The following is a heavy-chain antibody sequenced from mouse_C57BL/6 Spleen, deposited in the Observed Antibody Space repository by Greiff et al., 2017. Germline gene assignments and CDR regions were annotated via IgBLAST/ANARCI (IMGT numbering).Heavy chain of an antibody. Sequence: EVKVEESGGGLVKPGGSLKLSCAASGFTFSSYAMSWVRQTPEKRLEWVATISDGGSYTYYPDNVKGRFTISRDNAKNNLYLQMSHLKSEDTAMYYCARDGSDYFDYGGQGTTLTVSS. CDR2: ISDGGSYT. CDR3: ARDGSDYFDY. V-gene: IGHV5-4*01. CDR1: GFTFSSYA. J-gene: IGHJ2*01.